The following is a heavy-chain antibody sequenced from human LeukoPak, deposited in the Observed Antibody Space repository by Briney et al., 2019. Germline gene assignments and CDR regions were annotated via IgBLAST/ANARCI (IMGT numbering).Heavy chain of an antibody. CDR1: GFTFSSYA. CDR3: ARVAAAVGI. CDR2: ISYDGSNK. D-gene: IGHD6-13*01. Sequence: PGRSLRLSCAASGFTFSSYAMHWVRRAPGKGLEWVAVISYDGSNKYYADSVKGRFTISRDNSKNTLYLQMNSLRAEDTAVYYCARVAAAVGIWGQGTLVTVSS. V-gene: IGHV3-30-3*01. J-gene: IGHJ4*02.